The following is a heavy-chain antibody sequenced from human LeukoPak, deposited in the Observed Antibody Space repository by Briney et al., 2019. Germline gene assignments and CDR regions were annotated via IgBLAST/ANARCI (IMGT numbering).Heavy chain of an antibody. V-gene: IGHV4-59*01. Sequence: SETLSLTCTVSGGSLSSYYWSWIRQPPGRGLEWIGYIYYSGTTNYNPSLKSRVTISVDTSKNQFSLKLNSVTAADTAVYYCARGRFLEWSGDYWGQGTLVTVSS. J-gene: IGHJ4*02. D-gene: IGHD3-3*01. CDR1: GGSLSSYY. CDR2: IYYSGTT. CDR3: ARGRFLEWSGDY.